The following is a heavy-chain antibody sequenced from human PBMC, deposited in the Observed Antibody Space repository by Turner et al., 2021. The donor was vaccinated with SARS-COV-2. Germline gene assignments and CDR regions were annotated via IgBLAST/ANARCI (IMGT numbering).Heavy chain of an antibody. CDR2: IYYSGST. CDR1: GGSISSSSYN. Sequence: QLQMQESGPGLVKPSETLSLTCTVSGGSISSSSYNWGWIRQPPGKGLELIGSIYYSGSTYYNPSLKSRVTISVDTSKNQFSLRLSSVTAADTAVYYCARHSPELRGDYFDYWGQGTLVTVSS. D-gene: IGHD1-26*01. J-gene: IGHJ4*02. V-gene: IGHV4-39*01. CDR3: ARHSPELRGDYFDY.